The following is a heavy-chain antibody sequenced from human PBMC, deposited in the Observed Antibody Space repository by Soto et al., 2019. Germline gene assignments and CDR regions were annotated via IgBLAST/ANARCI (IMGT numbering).Heavy chain of an antibody. D-gene: IGHD5-18*01. CDR3: ARVYRTEPPFDY. J-gene: IGHJ4*02. CDR2: ISSSSGTI. CDR1: GFTFSSYS. Sequence: PGGSLRLSCAASGFTFSSYSMTWVRQAPGKGLEWVSSISSSSGTIYYADSVKGRFTISRDNAKNTLYLQMNSLRDEDTAVYYCARVYRTEPPFDYWGQGTQVTVSS. V-gene: IGHV3-48*02.